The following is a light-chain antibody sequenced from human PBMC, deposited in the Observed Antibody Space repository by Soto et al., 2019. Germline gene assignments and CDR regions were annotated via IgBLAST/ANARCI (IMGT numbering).Light chain of an antibody. CDR3: CSYTRSGTLI. Sequence: QSVLSQPTSLAGSPGQSSTISCVGTGGDIGDYNYVSWYQQHPGKVPKVIIYDVSNRPSGVSYRFSGTKSGNTASLTVSGLQAEDEADYYCCSYTRSGTLIFGTGTKVTVL. CDR2: DVS. J-gene: IGLJ1*01. V-gene: IGLV2-14*01. CDR1: GGDIGDYNY.